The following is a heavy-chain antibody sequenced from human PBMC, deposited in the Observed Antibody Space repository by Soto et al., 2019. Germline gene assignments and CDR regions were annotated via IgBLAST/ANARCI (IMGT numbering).Heavy chain of an antibody. Sequence: DVQLLESGGGSVHPGGSLRLACAGSGFRFSDYSMNWVRQAPGQGLAWVSYITSSGDSTYYADSVQGRFTVSRDNAKNSLFLQMNGLRDEDTAVYYCARLPNGSTVTSWGQGTLVTVSS. V-gene: IGHV3-48*02. D-gene: IGHD4-17*01. J-gene: IGHJ4*02. CDR1: GFRFSDYS. CDR3: ARLPNGSTVTS. CDR2: ITSSGDST.